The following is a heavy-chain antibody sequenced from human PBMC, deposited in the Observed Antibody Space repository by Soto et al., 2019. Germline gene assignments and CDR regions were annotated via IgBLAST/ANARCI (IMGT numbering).Heavy chain of an antibody. V-gene: IGHV1-2*02. D-gene: IGHD3-16*02. CDR1: GYTFTGYY. Sequence: ASVKVSCKASGYTFTGYYMHWVRQAPGQGLEWMGWINPNSGGTNYAQKFQGRVTMTRDTSISTAYMELSRLRSDDTAVYYCARAVYDYVWGSYRHSPFDYWGQGTPVTVSS. J-gene: IGHJ4*02. CDR2: INPNSGGT. CDR3: ARAVYDYVWGSYRHSPFDY.